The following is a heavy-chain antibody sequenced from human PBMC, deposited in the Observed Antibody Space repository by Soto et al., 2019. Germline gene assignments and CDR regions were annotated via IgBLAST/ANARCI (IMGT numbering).Heavy chain of an antibody. D-gene: IGHD2-21*02. V-gene: IGHV4-4*07. J-gene: IGHJ4*02. CDR3: ARDGMTTGDT. CDR1: GVSVTSYT. Sequence: QLQLQESGPGQVRPSETLSLTCIVSGVSVTSYTWSWVRQPANKGLEWIGRVFSSVSATYNPSLKSRVSISMDTAENRSSLKLDSVTAADAGVYFCARDGMTTGDTWGPGTLVTVSS. CDR2: VFSSVSA.